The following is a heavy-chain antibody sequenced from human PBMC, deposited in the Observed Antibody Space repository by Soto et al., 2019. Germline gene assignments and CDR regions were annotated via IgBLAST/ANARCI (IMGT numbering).Heavy chain of an antibody. CDR2: IIPIFGTA. CDR1: GGTFSSYA. V-gene: IGHV1-69*13. D-gene: IGHD2-2*01. CDR3: ARDGEGYCISTSCLPAPGIAAAGLDY. J-gene: IGHJ4*02. Sequence: GASVKVSCKASGGTFSSYAISWVRQAPGQGLEWMGGIIPIFGTANYAQKFQGRVTITADESTSTAYMELSSLRSEDTAVYYCARDGEGYCISTSCLPAPGIAAAGLDYWGQGTLVTVSS.